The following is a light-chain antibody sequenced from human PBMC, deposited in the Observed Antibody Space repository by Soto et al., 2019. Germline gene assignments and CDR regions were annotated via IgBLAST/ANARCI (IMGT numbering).Light chain of an antibody. CDR1: SSNIGSNP. J-gene: IGLJ1*01. Sequence: QSVLTQPPSASGTPGQRVTISCSGISSNIGSNPVNWFQQLPGSAPKLLIYSHNQRPSGVPDRFSGSKSGTSASLAISGLQSEDEAAYYCGAWDDRLNGYVFGTRTKVTVL. CDR3: GAWDDRLNGYV. CDR2: SHN. V-gene: IGLV1-44*01.